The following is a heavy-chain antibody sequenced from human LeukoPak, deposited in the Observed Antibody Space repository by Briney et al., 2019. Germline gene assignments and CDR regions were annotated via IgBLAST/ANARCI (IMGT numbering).Heavy chain of an antibody. CDR1: GYTFSGYG. Sequence: ASVKVSCKASGYTFSGYGLSWVRQAPGQGLEWMGWISAYSGNTKYAQKYQARVTLTTDTSTSTAYMELRSLRSDDTAVYYCARGGGSYGDYSLWLGYWGQGTLVTVSS. J-gene: IGHJ4*02. CDR3: ARGGGSYGDYSLWLGY. V-gene: IGHV1-18*01. D-gene: IGHD4-17*01. CDR2: ISAYSGNT.